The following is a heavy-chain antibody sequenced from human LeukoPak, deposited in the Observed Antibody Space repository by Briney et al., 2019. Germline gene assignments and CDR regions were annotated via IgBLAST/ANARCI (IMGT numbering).Heavy chain of an antibody. Sequence: HSRGSLRLSCAASGFTFSSYWMHWVRQAPGKGLVWVSRINSDGSSTSYADSVKGRFTISRDNAKNSLYLQMNSLRVEDTAVYYCARCTTGRTFGSLREIKRSREIDYWGQGTLVTVSS. D-gene: IGHD1-1*01. CDR2: INSDGSST. CDR1: GFTFSSYW. CDR3: ARCTTGRTFGSLREIKRSREIDY. V-gene: IGHV3-74*01. J-gene: IGHJ4*02.